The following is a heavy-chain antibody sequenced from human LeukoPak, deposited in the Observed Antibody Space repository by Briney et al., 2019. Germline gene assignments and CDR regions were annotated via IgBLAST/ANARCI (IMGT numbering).Heavy chain of an antibody. Sequence: SETLSLTRAVYGGSFSGYYWSWIRHPPRKGRGWNGEINHGGRPNYNPSLKSRDTISVDTSKSQFSLKMSSVTAADTAVYYCARGGSSGYYYGRGNWFDPWGQGTLVTVSS. CDR3: ARGGSSGYYYGRGNWFDP. CDR1: GGSFSGYY. V-gene: IGHV4-34*01. J-gene: IGHJ5*02. CDR2: INHGGRP. D-gene: IGHD3-22*01.